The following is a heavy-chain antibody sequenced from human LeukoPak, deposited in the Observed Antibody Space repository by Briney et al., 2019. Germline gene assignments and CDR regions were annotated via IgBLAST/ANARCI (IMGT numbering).Heavy chain of an antibody. J-gene: IGHJ6*02. D-gene: IGHD3-22*01. CDR1: GYTFTGYY. CDR3: ARSYYYDSSGHIGMDV. V-gene: IGHV1-2*02. CDR2: INPNSGGT. Sequence: ASVKVSCKASGYTFTGYYMHWVRQAPGQGLEWMGWINPNSGGTNYAQKFQGRVTMTRDTSISTAYMELSRLRSDDTAVYYCARSYYYDSSGHIGMDVWGQGTTVTVSS.